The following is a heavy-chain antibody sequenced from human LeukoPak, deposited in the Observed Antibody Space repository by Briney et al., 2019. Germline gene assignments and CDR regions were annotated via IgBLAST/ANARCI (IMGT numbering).Heavy chain of an antibody. D-gene: IGHD3-10*01. CDR3: ARATQIYGSGSFYAD. CDR2: ISSDGSST. Sequence: PGGSLRLSCAASGFTFSSYWMHWVRQAPGKGLVWVSGISSDGSSTSYADSVKGRFTISRDNAKNTLYVQMNSLRAEDTAVYYCARATQIYGSGSFYADWGQGTLVTVSS. J-gene: IGHJ4*02. V-gene: IGHV3-74*01. CDR1: GFTFSSYW.